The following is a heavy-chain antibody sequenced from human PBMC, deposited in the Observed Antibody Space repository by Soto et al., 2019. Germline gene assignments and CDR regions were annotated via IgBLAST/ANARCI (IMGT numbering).Heavy chain of an antibody. CDR1: GFTFTSSA. D-gene: IGHD3-10*01. CDR3: AAAYYGSGRQPKIVRDALDI. CDR2: IVVGSGNT. Sequence: SVKVSCTAAGFTFTSSAVQWVRQARGQRLEWIGWIVVGSGNTNYAQKFQERVTITRDMSTSTAYMELSSLRSEDTAVYHCAAAYYGSGRQPKIVRDALDIWGQATIVS. V-gene: IGHV1-58*01. J-gene: IGHJ3*02.